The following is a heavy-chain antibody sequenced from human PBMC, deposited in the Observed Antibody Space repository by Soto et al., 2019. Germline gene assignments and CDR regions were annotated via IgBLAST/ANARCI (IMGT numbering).Heavy chain of an antibody. V-gene: IGHV3-23*01. CDR2: ISGSGGST. J-gene: IGHJ5*02. CDR1: GFTFSSYA. Sequence: GGSLRLSCAASGFTFSSYAMSWVRQAPGKGLEWVSAISGSGGSTYYADSVKGRFTISRDNSKNTLYLQMNSLRAEDTAVYYCAKNGMDIVVVPAATPRFDPWGQGTLVTVSS. D-gene: IGHD2-2*03. CDR3: AKNGMDIVVVPAATPRFDP.